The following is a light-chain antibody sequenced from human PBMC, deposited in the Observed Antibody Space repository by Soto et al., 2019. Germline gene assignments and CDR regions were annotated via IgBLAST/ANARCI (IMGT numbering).Light chain of an antibody. CDR2: AAS. V-gene: IGKV3-20*01. Sequence: EIVLTQSPGTLSLSPGERATLSCRASQSVGSYLAWHQQKPGQAPRLLIYAASIRATGIPDRFSGSGSGTDFTLTISRLEPEDFAVYYCRHYGSAPYTFGQGTKLEIK. CDR1: QSVGSY. J-gene: IGKJ2*01. CDR3: RHYGSAPYT.